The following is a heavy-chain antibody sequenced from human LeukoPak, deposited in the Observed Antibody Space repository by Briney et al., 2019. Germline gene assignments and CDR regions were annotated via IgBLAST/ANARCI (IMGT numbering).Heavy chain of an antibody. V-gene: IGHV3-23*01. D-gene: IGHD3-3*01. Sequence: GGSLRLSCVVSGFTFKNYAMSWVRQAPGKGLECVSSIRDSGNGTDYADSVKGRFTVFRDNSKNTLFLHMNTLSAEDTAAYYCAKWAYYDFWSGHYKSHFDSWGQGTLVTVSP. CDR3: AKWAYYDFWSGHYKSHFDS. J-gene: IGHJ4*02. CDR1: GFTFKNYA. CDR2: IRDSGNGT.